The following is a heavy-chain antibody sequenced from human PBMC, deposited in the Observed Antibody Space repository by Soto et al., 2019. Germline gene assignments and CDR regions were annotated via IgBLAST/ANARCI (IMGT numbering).Heavy chain of an antibody. Sequence: QVQLQESGPGLVKPSETLSLTCTVSGGSISNSYWSWIRQPPGKGLEWIGYIYYSGNTIYNPSLKSXXTXSXXTSNNQFSLKLTSVTAADTAVYYCAREAYSGLVDHWGQGILVTVSS. V-gene: IGHV4-59*01. CDR3: AREAYSGLVDH. J-gene: IGHJ4*02. CDR1: GGSISNSY. CDR2: IYYSGNT. D-gene: IGHD6-19*01.